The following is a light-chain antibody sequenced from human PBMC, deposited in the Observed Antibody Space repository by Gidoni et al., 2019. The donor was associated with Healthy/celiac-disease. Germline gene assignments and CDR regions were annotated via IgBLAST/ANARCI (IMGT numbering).Light chain of an antibody. J-gene: IGKJ4*01. CDR2: GAS. Sequence: EIVLTQSPGTLSVSPGERATLSCRASHSVSSSYLSWYQQKPGQAPRHLIYGASSRATGIPDKFSGSGSGTDFTLTISRLEPEDFAVYYCQQYGSSPATFGGGTKVEIK. V-gene: IGKV3-20*01. CDR1: HSVSSSY. CDR3: QQYGSSPAT.